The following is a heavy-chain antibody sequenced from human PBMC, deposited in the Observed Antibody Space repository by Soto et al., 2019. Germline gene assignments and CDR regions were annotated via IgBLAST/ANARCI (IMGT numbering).Heavy chain of an antibody. Sequence: EVQLLESGGGLVQPGGSLRLSCAASGFTFSTYGMTWVRQAPGKGLEWVSAFSGSGGNTYYADSVKGRFTISRYNSNNTLYLQMDSLRAEDTAVYYCAKHAISSWYLDYWCQGTLVTVSS. CDR2: FSGSGGNT. D-gene: IGHD6-13*01. CDR3: AKHAISSWYLDY. V-gene: IGHV3-23*01. CDR1: GFTFSTYG. J-gene: IGHJ4*02.